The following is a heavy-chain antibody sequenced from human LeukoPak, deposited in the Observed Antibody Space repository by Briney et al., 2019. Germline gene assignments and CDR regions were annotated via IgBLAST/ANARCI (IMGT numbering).Heavy chain of an antibody. CDR2: INWNGGST. J-gene: IGHJ4*02. V-gene: IGHV3-20*04. Sequence: GGSLRLSCAASGFIFSNSWMSWVRQAPGKGLEWVSTINWNGGSTGYADSVKGRFTISRDNAKNSLYLQMNSLRAEDTALYYCARVSDISVAAYFDYWGQGTLVTVSS. CDR1: GFIFSNSW. D-gene: IGHD6-19*01. CDR3: ARVSDISVAAYFDY.